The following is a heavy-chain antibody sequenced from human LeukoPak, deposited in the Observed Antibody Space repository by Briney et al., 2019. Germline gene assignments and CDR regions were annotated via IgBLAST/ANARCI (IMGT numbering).Heavy chain of an antibody. V-gene: IGHV1-69*04. CDR1: GGTFSSYA. D-gene: IGHD5-18*01. CDR3: ARVSMVDTAMVPSYYGMDV. J-gene: IGHJ6*02. CDR2: IITILGIA. Sequence: SVKVSCKASGGTFSSYAISWVRQAPGQGLEWMGRIITILGIANYAQKFQGRVTITADKSTSTAYMELSSLRSEDTAVYYCARVSMVDTAMVPSYYGMDVWGQGTTVTVSS.